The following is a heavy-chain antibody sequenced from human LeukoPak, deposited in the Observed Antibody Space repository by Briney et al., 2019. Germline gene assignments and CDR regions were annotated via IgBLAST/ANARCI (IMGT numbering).Heavy chain of an antibody. CDR3: ARDRGSGSSEFDP. D-gene: IGHD1-26*01. J-gene: IGHJ5*02. CDR2: INPNSGGT. V-gene: IGHV1-2*06. Sequence: ASVKVSCKASGYTFTGYYMHWVRQAPGQGLEWMGRINPNSGGTNYAQKFQGRVTMTRDTSISTAYMELSRLRSDDTAVYYCARDRGSGSSEFDPWGQGTLVTVSS. CDR1: GYTFTGYY.